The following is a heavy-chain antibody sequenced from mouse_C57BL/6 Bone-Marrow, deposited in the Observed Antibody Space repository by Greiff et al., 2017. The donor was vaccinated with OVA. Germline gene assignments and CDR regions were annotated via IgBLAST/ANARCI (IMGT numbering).Heavy chain of an antibody. J-gene: IGHJ2*01. CDR1: GYTFTSYW. CDR2: IYPGSGST. V-gene: IGHV1-55*01. CDR3: ARSEDYGSSYVHPYYFDY. D-gene: IGHD1-1*01. Sequence: VQLQQSGAELVKPGASVKMSCKASGYTFTSYWITWVKQRPGQGLEWIGDIYPGSGSTNYNEKFKSKATLTVDTSSSTAYMQLSSLTSEDSAVYYCARSEDYGSSYVHPYYFDYWGQGTTLTVSS.